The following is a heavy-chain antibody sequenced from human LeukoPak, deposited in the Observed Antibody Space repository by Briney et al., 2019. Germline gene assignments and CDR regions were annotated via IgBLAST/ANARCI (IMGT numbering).Heavy chain of an antibody. V-gene: IGHV1-69*05. D-gene: IGHD3-3*01. J-gene: IGHJ3*02. Sequence: GASVKVSCKASGGTFSSYAISWVRQAPGQGLEWMGRIIPIFGTANYAQKFQERVTITRDMSTSTAYMELSSLRSEDTAVYYCAAECMTQDAFDIWGQGTMVTVSS. CDR2: IIPIFGTA. CDR3: AAECMTQDAFDI. CDR1: GGTFSSYA.